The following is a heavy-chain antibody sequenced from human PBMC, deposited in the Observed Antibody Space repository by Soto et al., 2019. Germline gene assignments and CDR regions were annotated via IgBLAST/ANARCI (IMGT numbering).Heavy chain of an antibody. V-gene: IGHV1-18*04. D-gene: IGHD2-2*02. CDR3: ARARYCASPSCYKHYYYGMDT. CDR1: GYTFTSHG. CDR2: ISTYNSRT. Sequence: ASVKVSCKASGYTFTSHGISWVRQAPGQGLEWLGWISTYNSRTHYAQKVQGRVTMTTDTSTSTAYLDLRSLTFDDTAVYYCARARYCASPSCYKHYYYGMDTWGQGTTVTVSS. J-gene: IGHJ6*02.